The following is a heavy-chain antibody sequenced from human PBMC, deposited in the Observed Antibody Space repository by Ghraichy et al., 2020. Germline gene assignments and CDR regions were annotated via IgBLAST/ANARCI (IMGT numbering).Heavy chain of an antibody. D-gene: IGHD3-10*01. V-gene: IGHV3-7*01. CDR2: IKQDGSEK. CDR1: GFTFSTYW. Sequence: GGSLRLSCAASGFTFSTYWMTWVRQAPGKGLEWVANIKQDGSEKYYVDSVKGRFTISRDNAKNSLYLQVNSLRAEDTAGYFCARLFNYGSGPRDDAFDIWGQGTMVTVSS. CDR3: ARLFNYGSGPRDDAFDI. J-gene: IGHJ3*02.